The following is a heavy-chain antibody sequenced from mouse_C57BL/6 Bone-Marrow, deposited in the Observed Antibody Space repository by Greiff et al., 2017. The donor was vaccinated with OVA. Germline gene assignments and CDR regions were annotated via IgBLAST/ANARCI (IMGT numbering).Heavy chain of an antibody. J-gene: IGHJ4*01. V-gene: IGHV1-64*01. CDR3: ARVRDYDEDYAMDY. CDR2: IHPNSGST. CDR1: GYTFTSYW. Sequence: QVQLQQPGAELVKPGASVKLSCKASGYTFTSYWMHWVKQRPGQGLEWIGMIHPNSGSTNYNEKFKSKATLTVDKSSSTAYMQLSSLTSEDSAVYYCARVRDYDEDYAMDYWGQGTSVTVSS. D-gene: IGHD2-4*01.